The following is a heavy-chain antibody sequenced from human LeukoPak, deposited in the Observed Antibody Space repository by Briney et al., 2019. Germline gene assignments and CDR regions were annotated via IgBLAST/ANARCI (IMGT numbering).Heavy chain of an antibody. CDR2: INPNSGGT. CDR1: GYTFTGYY. J-gene: IGHJ4*02. Sequence: ASVKVSCKASGYTFTGYYMHWVRQAPGQGLEWMGWINPNSGGTNYAQKFQGRVTMTRDTSISTAYMELSRLRSDDTAVYYCAREHELGPYFDYWGQGTLVTVSS. V-gene: IGHV1-2*02. D-gene: IGHD6-6*01. CDR3: AREHELGPYFDY.